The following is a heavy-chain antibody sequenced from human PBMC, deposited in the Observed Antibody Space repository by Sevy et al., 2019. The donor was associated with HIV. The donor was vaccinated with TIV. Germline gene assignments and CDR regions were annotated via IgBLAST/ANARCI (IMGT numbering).Heavy chain of an antibody. D-gene: IGHD3-10*01. V-gene: IGHV3-23*01. CDR3: AKDRVSGTYYIRDFDD. CDR1: GFTFNIYA. CDR2: ISYSGGST. J-gene: IGHJ4*02. Sequence: GGSLRLSCAASGFTFNIYAMSWVRQAPGKGLEWVSVISYSGGSTYYADSVKGRFTISRDNSKNTLFLQMNSLRAEDTAAYYCAKDRVSGTYYIRDFDDWGQGTLVTVSS.